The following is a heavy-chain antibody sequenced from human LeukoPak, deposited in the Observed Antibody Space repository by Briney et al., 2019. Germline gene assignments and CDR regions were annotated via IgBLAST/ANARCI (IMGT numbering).Heavy chain of an antibody. V-gene: IGHV3-23*01. J-gene: IGHJ4*02. CDR2: IFGSGGST. D-gene: IGHD6-19*01. CDR3: AKTTTGYSSGRFPGWPVDY. Sequence: PGGSLRLSCAASGFTFSSCAMIWVRQAPGKGLEWVSGIFGSGGSTHYADSVKGRFTISRDNSKNTVYLQMNSLRAEDTAVYYCAKTTTGYSSGRFPGWPVDYWGQGTLVTVSS. CDR1: GFTFSSCA.